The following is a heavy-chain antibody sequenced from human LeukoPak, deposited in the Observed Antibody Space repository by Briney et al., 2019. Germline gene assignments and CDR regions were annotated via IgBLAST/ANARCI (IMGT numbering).Heavy chain of an antibody. CDR3: ARSLKPAVAPVGV. D-gene: IGHD6-13*01. CDR2: IYYSGST. CDR1: GGSVSSGSSY. V-gene: IGHV4-61*01. J-gene: IGHJ6*04. Sequence: SETLSLTCSVSGGSVSSGSSYWSWIRQPPGKALEWIGYIYYSGSTNYNPSLKSRVTISVDTAKNQFSLKLSSVTAADTAVYYCARSLKPAVAPVGVWGKGTTVTVSS.